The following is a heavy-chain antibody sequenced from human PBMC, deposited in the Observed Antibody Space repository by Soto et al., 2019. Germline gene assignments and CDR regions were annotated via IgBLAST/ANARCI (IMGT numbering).Heavy chain of an antibody. CDR1: GDTFTTYD. J-gene: IGHJ4*02. CDR3: ARGRASGSYYLLDY. V-gene: IGHV1-8*01. CDR2: INPNSGNI. Sequence: QVQLVQSGAEVRKPGASVKVSCKASGDTFTTYDINWVRQATGHGLEWMGWINPNSGNIGYAQRFQGRVTMTRDTAIRTAYMEVSSLRSDDTAAYYCARGRASGSYYLLDYWGQGALVTVSS. D-gene: IGHD3-10*01.